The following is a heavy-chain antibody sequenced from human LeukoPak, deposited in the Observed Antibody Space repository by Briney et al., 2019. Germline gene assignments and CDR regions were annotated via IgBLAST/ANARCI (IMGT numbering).Heavy chain of an antibody. J-gene: IGHJ6*03. V-gene: IGHV1-46*01. CDR2: INPSGGST. D-gene: IGHD1-7*01. CDR3: ARVGTGTTPRYYYYMDV. CDR1: GYTFTSYY. Sequence: GASVKVSCKASGYTFTSYYMHWVRQAPGQGLEWMGIINPSGGSTSYAQKFQGRVTMTRDTSTSTVYMELSSLRSEDTAVYYCARVGTGTTPRYYYYMDVWGKGTTVTVSS.